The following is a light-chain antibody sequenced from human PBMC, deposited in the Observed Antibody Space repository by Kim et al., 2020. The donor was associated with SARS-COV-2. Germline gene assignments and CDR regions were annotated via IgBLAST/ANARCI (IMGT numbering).Light chain of an antibody. Sequence: DGQLTQSPSFLSASVGDRVTITCRASQAISRYIAWYQKKPGKPPELLIYATSALQSGVPSRFSGSGSGTEFTLTISSLQPEDFATYYCQQLNSYLWTFGQGTKVDIK. CDR2: ATS. CDR1: QAISRY. J-gene: IGKJ1*01. V-gene: IGKV1-9*01. CDR3: QQLNSYLWT.